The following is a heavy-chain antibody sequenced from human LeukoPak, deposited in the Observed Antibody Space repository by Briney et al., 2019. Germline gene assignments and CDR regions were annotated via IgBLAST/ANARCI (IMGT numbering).Heavy chain of an antibody. D-gene: IGHD6-13*01. Sequence: SETLSLTCTVSGGSISSYYWSWIRQPPGKGLEWIGYIYYSGSTNYNPSLKSRVTISVDTSKNQFSLKLSSVTAADTAVYYCARDSGRQQLENWFDPWGQGTLVTVSS. V-gene: IGHV4-59*12. CDR3: ARDSGRQQLENWFDP. CDR2: IYYSGST. CDR1: GGSISSYY. J-gene: IGHJ5*02.